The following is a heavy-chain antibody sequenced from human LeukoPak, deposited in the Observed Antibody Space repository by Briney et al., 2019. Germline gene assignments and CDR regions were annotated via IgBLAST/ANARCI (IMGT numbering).Heavy chain of an antibody. CDR1: GGPIGSGGYY. CDR3: ARGDCSSTSCYAGRSWFDP. V-gene: IGHV4-31*03. Sequence: SETLSLTCTVSGGPIGSGGYYWSWIRQHPGKGLEWIGYIYYSGSTYYNPSLKSRVTISVDTSKNQFSLKLSSVTAADTAVYYCARGDCSSTSCYAGRSWFDPWGQGTLVTVSS. D-gene: IGHD2-2*01. J-gene: IGHJ5*02. CDR2: IYYSGST.